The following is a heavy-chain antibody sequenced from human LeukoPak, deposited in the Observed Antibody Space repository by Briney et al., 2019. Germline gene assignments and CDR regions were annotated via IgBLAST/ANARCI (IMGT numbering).Heavy chain of an antibody. CDR3: AKDLDSSSWYYIGY. V-gene: IGHV3-30*02. Sequence: GGSLRLSCAASGFTFSSYGMHWVRQAPGKGLEWVAFIRYDGSNKYYADSVKGRFTISRDNSKNTLYLQMNSLRAEDTAVYYCAKDLDSSSWYYIGYWGQGTLVTVSS. J-gene: IGHJ4*02. CDR1: GFTFSSYG. CDR2: IRYDGSNK. D-gene: IGHD6-13*01.